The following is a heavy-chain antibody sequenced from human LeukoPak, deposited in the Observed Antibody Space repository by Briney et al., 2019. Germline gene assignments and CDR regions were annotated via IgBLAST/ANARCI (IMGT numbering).Heavy chain of an antibody. D-gene: IGHD2-21*02. Sequence: SETLSLTCAVYGGSFSGYYWSWIRQPPGKGLEWIGEINHSGSTNYNPSLKSRVTISVDTSKNQFSLKLSSVTAADTAVYYCARHAAYCGGDCYSPVGYFDYWGQGTLVTVSS. CDR2: INHSGST. J-gene: IGHJ4*02. V-gene: IGHV4-34*01. CDR3: ARHAAYCGGDCYSPVGYFDY. CDR1: GGSFSGYY.